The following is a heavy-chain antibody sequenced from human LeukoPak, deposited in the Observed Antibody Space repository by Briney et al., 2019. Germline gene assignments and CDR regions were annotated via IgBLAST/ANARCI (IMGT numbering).Heavy chain of an antibody. CDR2: IYIDGIT. CDR1: GGSIRSDGSY. D-gene: IGHD1-26*01. J-gene: IGHJ6*02. Sequence: SETLSLTCTVAGGSIRSDGSYWAWIRQPPGKGLEWIGSIYIDGITHYNSSLQSRVTLSIDTSKNHFSLRLTSVTAADTAVFYCARLFTRAWEYRYGMDVWGQGTAVTVSS. V-gene: IGHV4-39*02. CDR3: ARLFTRAWEYRYGMDV.